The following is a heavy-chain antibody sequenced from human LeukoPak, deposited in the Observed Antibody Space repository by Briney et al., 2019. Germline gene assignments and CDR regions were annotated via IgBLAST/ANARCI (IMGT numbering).Heavy chain of an antibody. Sequence: GGSLRLSCAASGFTFSSYAMSWVRQAPGKGLEWVSAISGSGGSTYYAGSLKGRLSMSRDNSRNTLSLQIKSLRPDDTAVYYCARDAGGAFYWYFDLWGRGTLVTVSS. D-gene: IGHD3-16*01. J-gene: IGHJ2*01. CDR2: ISGSGGST. V-gene: IGHV3-23*01. CDR1: GFTFSSYA. CDR3: ARDAGGAFYWYFDL.